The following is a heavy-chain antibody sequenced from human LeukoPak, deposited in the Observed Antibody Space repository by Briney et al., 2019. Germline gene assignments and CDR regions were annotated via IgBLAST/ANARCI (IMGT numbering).Heavy chain of an antibody. V-gene: IGHV1-69*05. CDR2: IIPIFGTA. D-gene: IGHD6-13*01. CDR3: AREAAAGTRIDY. J-gene: IGHJ4*02. CDR1: GGTFSSYA. Sequence: ASVKVSCKASGGTFSSYAISWVRQAPGQGLEWMGGIIPIFGTANYAQKFQGRVTMTRDTSTSTVYMELSSLRSEDTAVYYCAREAAAGTRIDYWGQGTLVTVSS.